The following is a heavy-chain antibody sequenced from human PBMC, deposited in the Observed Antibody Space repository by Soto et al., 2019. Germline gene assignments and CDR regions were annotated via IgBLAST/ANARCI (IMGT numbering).Heavy chain of an antibody. V-gene: IGHV4-59*01. Sequence: QVQLQESGPGLVKPSETLSLTCTVSGGSISSYYWSWIRRPPGKGLEWIGYIYNSGSTHSNPSLQRRVTISVDTSKNQFSLKLSSVTAADTGIYYCARARITMVREVIKYNMDVWGQGTTVIVSS. CDR3: ARARITMVREVIKYNMDV. CDR2: IYNSGST. J-gene: IGHJ6*02. D-gene: IGHD3-10*01. CDR1: GGSISSYY.